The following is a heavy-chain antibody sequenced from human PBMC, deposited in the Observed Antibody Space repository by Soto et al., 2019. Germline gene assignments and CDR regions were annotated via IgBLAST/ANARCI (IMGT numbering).Heavy chain of an antibody. J-gene: IGHJ4*02. CDR2: IWYDGSNK. V-gene: IGHV3-33*01. CDR1: GFTFSSYG. CDR3: ARTGHCGGDCQSPEWYFDY. D-gene: IGHD2-21*02. Sequence: GGSLRLSCAASGFTFSSYGMHWVRQVPGKGLEWVAVIWYDGSNKYYADSVKGRFTISRDNSKNTLYLQMNSLRAEDTAVYYCARTGHCGGDCQSPEWYFDYWGQGT.